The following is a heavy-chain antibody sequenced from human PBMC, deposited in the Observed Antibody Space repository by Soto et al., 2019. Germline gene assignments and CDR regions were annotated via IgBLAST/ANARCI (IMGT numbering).Heavy chain of an antibody. CDR1: GFSFRNAW. D-gene: IGHD3-10*01. Sequence: EVQLVESGGGLVKPGESLRLSCAASGFSFRNAWMNWVRQAPGRGLEWVGRIKSKADGGTTDYAAPVRDRFIISRDDSKNTLYLQMNSLEIEETAVYYCSLPYHDGSESYYIQYWGQGTLVTVSS. CDR3: SLPYHDGSESYYIQY. CDR2: IKSKADGGTT. V-gene: IGHV3-15*07. J-gene: IGHJ1*01.